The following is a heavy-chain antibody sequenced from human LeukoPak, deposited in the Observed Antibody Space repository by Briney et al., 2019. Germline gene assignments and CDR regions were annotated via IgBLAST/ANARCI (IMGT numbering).Heavy chain of an antibody. J-gene: IGHJ4*02. CDR3: ARDHSQHDSSGYYGY. Sequence: PGGSLRLSCAASGFTFSSYWMSWVRQAPGKGLEWVANIKQDGSEKCYVNSVKGRFTISRDNAKNSLYLQMNSLRAEDTAVYYCARDHSQHDSSGYYGYWGQGTLVTVSS. CDR1: GFTFSSYW. CDR2: IKQDGSEK. D-gene: IGHD3-22*01. V-gene: IGHV3-7*01.